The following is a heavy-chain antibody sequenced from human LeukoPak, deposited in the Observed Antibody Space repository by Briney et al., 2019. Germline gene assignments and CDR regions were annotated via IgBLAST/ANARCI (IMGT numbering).Heavy chain of an antibody. Sequence: SETLSLTCAVSGGSISSSGYSWSWIRQPPGKGLEWIGYIYHSGSTYYNPSLKSRVTISVDRSKNQFSLKLTSVTAADTAVYYCARFPRITGTTSDGFDIWGQGTMVTVSS. CDR3: ARFPRITGTTSDGFDI. D-gene: IGHD1-7*01. CDR1: GGSISSSGYS. CDR2: IYHSGST. J-gene: IGHJ3*02. V-gene: IGHV4-30-2*01.